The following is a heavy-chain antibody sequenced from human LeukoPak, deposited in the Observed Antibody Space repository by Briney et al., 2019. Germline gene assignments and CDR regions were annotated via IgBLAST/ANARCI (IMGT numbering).Heavy chain of an antibody. CDR3: ARLREIPVFGVVTKSTSYFDY. Sequence: PGGSLRLSCAASGFTFSGSAMHWVRQAPGKGLEWVAFIRYDGSNKYYADSVKGRFTISRDNSKNTLYLQMNSLRAEDTAVYYCARLREIPVFGVVTKSTSYFDYWGQGTLVTVSS. V-gene: IGHV3-30*04. J-gene: IGHJ4*02. CDR2: IRYDGSNK. CDR1: GFTFSGSA. D-gene: IGHD3-3*01.